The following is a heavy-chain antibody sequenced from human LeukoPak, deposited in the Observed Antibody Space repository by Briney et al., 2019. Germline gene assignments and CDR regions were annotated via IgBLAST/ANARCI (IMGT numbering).Heavy chain of an antibody. V-gene: IGHV4-39*07. CDR3: ARGRRLTNVDY. CDR2: IYYSGST. D-gene: IGHD1-1*01. CDR1: GGSISSSSYY. J-gene: IGHJ4*02. Sequence: PSETLSLTCTVSGGSISSSSYYWGWIRQPPGKGLEWIGSIYYSGSTYYNPSLKSRVTISVDTSKNHFSLKLSSVTAADTAVYYCARGRRLTNVDYWGQGTLVTVSS.